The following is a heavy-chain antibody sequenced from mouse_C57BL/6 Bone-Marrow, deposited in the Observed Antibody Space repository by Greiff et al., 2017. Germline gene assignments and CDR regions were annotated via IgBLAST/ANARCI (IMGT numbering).Heavy chain of an antibody. J-gene: IGHJ4*01. CDR3: ARDSYFYAMDY. CDR1: GYTFTSYW. V-gene: IGHV1-50*01. CDR2: IVPSDSFT. Sequence: VKPGASVKLSCKASGYTFTSYWMQWVKQRPGQGLVWIGEIVPSDSFTNYNQKFKGKATLNVDTASSTAYLQLSSLTSEDSAVFYWARDSYFYAMDYWGQGTSVTGSS. D-gene: IGHD2-12*01.